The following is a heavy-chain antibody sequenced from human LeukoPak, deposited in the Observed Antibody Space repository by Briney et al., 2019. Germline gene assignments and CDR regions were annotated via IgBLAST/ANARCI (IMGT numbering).Heavy chain of an antibody. CDR3: ARIDGGVGATDP. CDR1: GYTFTGYY. CDR2: INPDSGGT. V-gene: IGHV1-2*02. Sequence: ASVKVSCKASGYTFTGYYMHWVRQAPGQGLEWMGWINPDSGGTNYAQKFQGRVTMTTDTSTSTAYMELRSLRSDDTAMYYCARIDGGVGATDPWGQGTLVTVSS. D-gene: IGHD1-26*01. J-gene: IGHJ5*02.